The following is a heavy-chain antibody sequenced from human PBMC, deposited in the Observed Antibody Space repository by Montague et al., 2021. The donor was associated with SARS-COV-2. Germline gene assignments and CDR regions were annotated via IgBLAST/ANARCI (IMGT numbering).Heavy chain of an antibody. CDR1: GGSFSTYS. CDR3: ARLGDGVVPSPILGVGPYYSYYYMDV. J-gene: IGHJ6*03. CDR2: IHHGGST. V-gene: IGHV4-34*01. D-gene: IGHD3-10*01. Sequence: SETLSLTRAVHGGSFSTYSWNWIRRPPGKGLEWIGEIHHGGSTNYNPSLKSRVTISADTSKNQFSLKLTSVAAADTAVYYCARLGDGVVPSPILGVGPYYSYYYMDVWGKGTTVTVSS.